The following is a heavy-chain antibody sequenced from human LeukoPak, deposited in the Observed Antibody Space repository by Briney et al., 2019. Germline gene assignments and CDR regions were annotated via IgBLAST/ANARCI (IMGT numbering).Heavy chain of an antibody. CDR2: IIPIFGTA. CDR3: ARGHDSSGYIDY. V-gene: IGHV1-69*13. D-gene: IGHD3-22*01. J-gene: IGHJ4*02. CDR1: GGTFSSYA. Sequence: SVKVSCKASGGTFSSYAISWVRQAPGQGLEWMGGIIPIFGTANYAQKFQGRVTITADESTSTVYMELSSLRSEDTAVYYCARGHDSSGYIDYWGQGTLVTVSS.